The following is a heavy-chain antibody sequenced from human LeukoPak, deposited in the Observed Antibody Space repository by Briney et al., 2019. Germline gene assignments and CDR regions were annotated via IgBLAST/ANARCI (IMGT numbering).Heavy chain of an antibody. Sequence: PSEILSLTCTVSGGSISSYYWSWIRQPAGKGLEWIGRIYTSGSTNYNPSLKSRVTMSVDTSKNQFSLKLSSVNAADTAVYYCARDSTAMVTGYWVQGTLVTVSS. CDR3: ARDSTAMVTGY. V-gene: IGHV4-4*07. CDR2: IYTSGST. J-gene: IGHJ4*02. D-gene: IGHD5-18*01. CDR1: GGSISSYY.